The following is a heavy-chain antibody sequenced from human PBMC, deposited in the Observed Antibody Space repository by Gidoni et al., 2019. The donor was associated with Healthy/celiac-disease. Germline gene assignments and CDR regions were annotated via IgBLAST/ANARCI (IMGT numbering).Heavy chain of an antibody. CDR1: GFPFSSYG. V-gene: IGHV3-30*18. CDR3: AKSRGAPNYYDLRAGER. CDR2: ISYDGSNK. J-gene: IGHJ4*02. D-gene: IGHD3-22*01. Sequence: QVQLVESGGGVVQPGRSLRLSCAASGFPFSSYGMHWVRQAPGKGLEWVAVISYDGSNKYYADSVKGRFTISRDNSKNTLYLQMNSLRAEDTAVYYCAKSRGAPNYYDLRAGERWGQGTLVTVSS.